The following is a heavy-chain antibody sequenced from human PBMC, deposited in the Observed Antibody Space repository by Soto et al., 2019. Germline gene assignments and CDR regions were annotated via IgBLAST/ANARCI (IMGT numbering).Heavy chain of an antibody. Sequence: PLSLTCSFTAPSMTSGDQYWTWICHPPGDGPEWLGYINHRGSLYYNPSLKSRVSMSVDTSKNQFSLNLSSVTAADTAVYYCSRELPQRQGRNMAVRGKGTMVTVSS. CDR3: SRELPQRQGRNMAV. CDR2: INHRGSL. CDR1: APSMTSGDQY. V-gene: IGHV4-31*03. J-gene: IGHJ6*04. D-gene: IGHD1-1*01.